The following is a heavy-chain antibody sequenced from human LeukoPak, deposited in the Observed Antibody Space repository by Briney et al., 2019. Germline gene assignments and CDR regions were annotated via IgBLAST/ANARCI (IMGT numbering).Heavy chain of an antibody. Sequence: SETLSLTCTVSGGSISSSHWSWIRQPPGKGLELIGYISYSGSTNCNPSLRSRVTISVDTSKNQFSLKLTSVTAADTAVYYCARGRSGGLVSLDYWGQGTLVTVSS. CDR2: ISYSGST. D-gene: IGHD2-8*01. CDR3: ARGRSGGLVSLDY. V-gene: IGHV4-59*01. J-gene: IGHJ4*02. CDR1: GGSISSSH.